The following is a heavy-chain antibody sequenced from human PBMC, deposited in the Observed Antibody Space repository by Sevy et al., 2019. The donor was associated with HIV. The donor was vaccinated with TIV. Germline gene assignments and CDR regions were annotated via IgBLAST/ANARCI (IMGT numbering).Heavy chain of an antibody. V-gene: IGHV1-2*06. CDR3: ARGRIQLWSPVDY. D-gene: IGHD5-18*01. Sequence: ASVKVSCKASGYTFTGYYMYWVRQAPGQGLEWMGRINPNSGGTNYAQKFQGRVTMTRDTSISTAYMELSRLRSDDTAVYYCARGRIQLWSPVDYWGQGTLVTVSS. CDR2: INPNSGGT. J-gene: IGHJ4*02. CDR1: GYTFTGYY.